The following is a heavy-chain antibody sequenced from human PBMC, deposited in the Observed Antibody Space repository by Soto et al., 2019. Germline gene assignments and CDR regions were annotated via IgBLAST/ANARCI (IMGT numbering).Heavy chain of an antibody. V-gene: IGHV3-7*05. D-gene: IGHD3-16*01. CDR2: ITEDGSEE. CDR1: GFPFSTYW. J-gene: IGHJ6*02. Sequence: EVQLVESGGGLVQPGGSLRLSCAASGFPFSTYWMNWVRQAPGKGLQWVANITEDGSEEYYVDSVKGRFTISRDNAKNSLYLDMNSLRGEDTAVYYCARDWGAPGRGSALGYYYHFGMDVWGQGTTVTVPS. CDR3: ARDWGAPGRGSALGYYYHFGMDV.